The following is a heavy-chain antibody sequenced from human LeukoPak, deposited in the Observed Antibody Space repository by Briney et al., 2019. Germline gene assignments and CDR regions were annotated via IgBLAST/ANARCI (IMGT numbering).Heavy chain of an antibody. CDR3: ARDYYDSSVLFDY. V-gene: IGHV3-21*01. CDR1: GFTFSSYS. D-gene: IGHD3-22*01. J-gene: IGHJ4*02. Sequence: KTGGSLRLSCAASGFTFSSYSMNWVRQAPGKGLEWVSSISSSSSYIYYADSVKGRFTISRDNAKNSLYLQMNSLRAEDTAVYYCARDYYDSSVLFDYWGQGTLVTVSS. CDR2: ISSSSSYI.